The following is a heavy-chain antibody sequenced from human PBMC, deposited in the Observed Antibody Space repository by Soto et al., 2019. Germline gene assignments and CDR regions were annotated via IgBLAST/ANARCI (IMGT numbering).Heavy chain of an antibody. J-gene: IGHJ4*02. D-gene: IGHD2-2*01. CDR3: ARAGKRRYCSSTSCYGNFDY. CDR2: LIPIFGTA. V-gene: IGHV1-69*01. Sequence: QVQLVQSGAEVKKPGSSVKVSCKASGGTFSSYAISWVRQAPGQGLEWMGGLIPIFGTANYAQKFQGRVTITADESTSTAYMELSSLRSEDTAVYYCARAGKRRYCSSTSCYGNFDYWGQGTLVTVSS. CDR1: GGTFSSYA.